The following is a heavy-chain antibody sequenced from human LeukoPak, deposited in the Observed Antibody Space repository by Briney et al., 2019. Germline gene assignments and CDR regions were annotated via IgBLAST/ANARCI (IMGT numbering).Heavy chain of an antibody. CDR3: AREKMYFYDSTGYSVFDY. J-gene: IGHJ4*02. V-gene: IGHV4-59*11. CDR2: FDNSGSA. CDR1: GGSIRSHS. Sequence: PSEPLSLTCTVSGGSIRSHSWAWIRQPPGKALEWVGYFDNSGSADYNPSLKSRVTISVDTSKSQFSLKLTSATAADTAVYYCAREKMYFYDSTGYSVFDYWGQGTLVTVSS. D-gene: IGHD3-22*01.